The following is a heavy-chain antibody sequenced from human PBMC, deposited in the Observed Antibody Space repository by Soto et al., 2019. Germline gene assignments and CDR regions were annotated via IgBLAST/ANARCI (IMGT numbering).Heavy chain of an antibody. V-gene: IGHV1-3*01. CDR1: GYTFTSYG. CDR3: ARGMVRGVLYYFDY. Sequence: QVQLVQSGTEVKKPGASVKVSCKASGYTFTSYGIHWVRQAPGQRLEWMGWINAANGDTKYSPKFQGRVTITRDTSASTAYMELSSLRSEDTAVYYCARGMVRGVLYYFDYWGQGTLVTVSS. CDR2: INAANGDT. J-gene: IGHJ4*02. D-gene: IGHD3-10*01.